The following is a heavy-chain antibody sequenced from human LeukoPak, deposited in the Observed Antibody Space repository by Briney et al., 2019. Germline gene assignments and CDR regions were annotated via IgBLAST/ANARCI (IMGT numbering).Heavy chain of an antibody. CDR3: AKDQHYHGELLLLDI. Sequence: GSALILPGASLQLTYRSYALSGIRQAPGEGLEWVDDISYDGRQNYYADSVKGRFTISRDNSKNTLYLQMNSLRAEDTAVYYCAKDQHYHGELLLLDIWGQGTMVTVSS. J-gene: IGHJ3*02. D-gene: IGHD1-26*01. CDR1: QLTYRSYA. V-gene: IGHV3-30*04. CDR2: ISYDGRQN.